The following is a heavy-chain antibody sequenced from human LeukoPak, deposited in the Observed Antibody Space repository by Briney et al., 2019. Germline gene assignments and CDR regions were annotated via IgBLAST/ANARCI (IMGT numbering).Heavy chain of an antibody. CDR2: ISGSGGST. CDR3: AKGPPDSSSWYKRTEG. Sequence: GGSLRLSCAASGFTFSSYAMSWVRQAPGRGLEWVSGISGSGGSTYYADSVKGRFTISRDNSKNTPYLQMNSLRAEDTAVYYCAKGPPDSSSWYKRTEGWGQGTLVTVSS. CDR1: GFTFSSYA. J-gene: IGHJ4*02. D-gene: IGHD6-13*01. V-gene: IGHV3-23*01.